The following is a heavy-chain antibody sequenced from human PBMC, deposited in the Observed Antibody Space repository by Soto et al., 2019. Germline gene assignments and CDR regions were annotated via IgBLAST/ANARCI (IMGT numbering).Heavy chain of an antibody. D-gene: IGHD2-21*01. CDR1: GGSISSGGYY. CDR3: ARDSALSRVGWGMDV. CDR2: IYYSGST. Sequence: QVQLQESGPGLVKPSQTLSLTCTVSGGSISSGGYYWSWIRQHPGKGLEWIGYIYYSGSTYYNPSPTSRELTSEDTSQSPCSLKRSAVSVAGTAVYYCARDSALSRVGWGMDVWGQGTTVTVSS. J-gene: IGHJ6*02. V-gene: IGHV4-31*03.